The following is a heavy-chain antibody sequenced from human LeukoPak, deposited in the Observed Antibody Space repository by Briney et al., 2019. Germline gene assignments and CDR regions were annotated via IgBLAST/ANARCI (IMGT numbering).Heavy chain of an antibody. J-gene: IGHJ3*02. CDR3: ASDVRDSDAFDI. CDR1: GGTFSSYT. V-gene: IGHV1-69*02. Sequence: GASVKVSCKASGGTFSSYTISWVRQAPGQGLEWMGRIIPILGIANYAQKLQGRVTMTTDTSTSTAYMELRSLRSDDTAVYYCASDVRDSDAFDIWGQGTMVTVSS. CDR2: IIPILGIA. D-gene: IGHD3-16*01.